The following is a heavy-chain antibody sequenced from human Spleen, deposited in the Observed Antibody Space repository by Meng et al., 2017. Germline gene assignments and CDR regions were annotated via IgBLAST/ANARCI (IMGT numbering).Heavy chain of an antibody. D-gene: IGHD7-27*01. V-gene: IGHV3-74*01. CDR2: IRSDGTTT. Sequence: EVQLLESGGGLLQPGGSLRLSCAASGFTFSSYWMHWVRQGPGKGLVWVSRIRSDGTTTVYADSVKGRFTISRDNAKNTLYLQMNSLRADDTAVYYCSRDWVHAFDNWGQGTLVTVSS. J-gene: IGHJ4*02. CDR1: GFTFSSYW. CDR3: SRDWVHAFDN.